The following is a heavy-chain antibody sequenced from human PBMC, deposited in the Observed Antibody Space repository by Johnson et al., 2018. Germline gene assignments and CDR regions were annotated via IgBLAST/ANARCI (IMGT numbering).Heavy chain of an antibody. Sequence: QVQLVQSGGGVVQPGRSLRLSCAASGFTFSSYGMHWVRQAPGKGLAWVAVIWDDGSNKYYADSVKGRFTISRDNSKNTLYLKMNRLRAEDTAVYYGSRYDFWSGYYYYGMDVWGQGTTVTVSS. V-gene: IGHV3-33*01. CDR2: IWDDGSNK. CDR1: GFTFSSYG. J-gene: IGHJ6*02. CDR3: SRYDFWSGYYYYGMDV. D-gene: IGHD3-3*01.